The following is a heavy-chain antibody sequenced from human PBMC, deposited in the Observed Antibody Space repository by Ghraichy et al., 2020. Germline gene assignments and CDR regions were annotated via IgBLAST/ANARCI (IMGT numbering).Heavy chain of an antibody. J-gene: IGHJ4*02. CDR1: GFTFSSHA. Sequence: GGSLRLSCAATGFTFSSHAMSWVRQALGKGLEWVAAIIGSGASTYYADSVKGRFTISRDNSKNTLYLQMNSLRAEDTAVYYCAKESCRGGGCYYAYFDYWGQGTLVTVSS. CDR2: IIGSGAST. V-gene: IGHV3-23*01. D-gene: IGHD2-15*01. CDR3: AKESCRGGGCYYAYFDY.